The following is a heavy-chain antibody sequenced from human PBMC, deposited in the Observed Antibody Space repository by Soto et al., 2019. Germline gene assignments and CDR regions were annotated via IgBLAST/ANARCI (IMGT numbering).Heavy chain of an antibody. D-gene: IGHD2-2*01. CDR3: ARPGYCSRTDCSDFDY. V-gene: IGHV1-3*01. Sequence: ASVKGACKASGSTFPSDAMHWVRQAPGQRLEWMGWINAGNGNTKYSQKFQGQVTISADKSISTAYLQWSSLKASDTAIYYCARPGYCSRTDCSDFDYWGQGTQVTVSS. J-gene: IGHJ4*02. CDR1: GSTFPSDA. CDR2: INAGNGNT.